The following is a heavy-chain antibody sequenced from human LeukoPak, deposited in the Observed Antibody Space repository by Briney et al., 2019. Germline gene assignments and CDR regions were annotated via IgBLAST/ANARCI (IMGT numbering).Heavy chain of an antibody. J-gene: IGHJ4*02. CDR2: ISYDGSDK. CDR3: ARTSGSYPSNNVDY. CDR1: GFTFSSYG. Sequence: GGSLRLSCAASGFTFSSYGMRWVRQAPGKGREWGAVISYDGSDKYYADSVKGRFTISRDNSRNTLYLQMNTLRAEDTAVYYCARTSGSYPSNNVDYWGQGTLVTVSS. V-gene: IGHV3-30*03. D-gene: IGHD1-26*01.